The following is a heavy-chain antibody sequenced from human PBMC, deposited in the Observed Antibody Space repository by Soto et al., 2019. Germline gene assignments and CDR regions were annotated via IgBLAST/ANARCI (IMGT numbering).Heavy chain of an antibody. CDR2: ISSGGSTI. CDR3: ARRNAFDN. J-gene: IGHJ3*02. V-gene: IGHV3-11*01. Sequence: QVQLVESGGGLVKPGGSLRLSCAASGFTFSDYYMSWIRQAPGKGLEWVSYISSGGSTIYYANFVKGRFTISRDNTKNSRYLQTNGMREEDRAVYCGARRNAFDNWGQGTLVTVSS. CDR1: GFTFSDYY.